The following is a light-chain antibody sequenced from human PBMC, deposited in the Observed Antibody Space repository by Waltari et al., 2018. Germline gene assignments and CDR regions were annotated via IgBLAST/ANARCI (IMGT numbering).Light chain of an antibody. V-gene: IGLV2-14*03. CDR2: EFV. CDR3: SSYTSSISYV. CDR1: RRDVGGYNA. Sequence: QSALTQPASVSGSPGQSITISCTGTRRDVGGYNAVSWYQQHPGKAPKLRIYEFVSRPSGVPNRFSGSKSGNTASLVISGLQADDEADYYCSSYTSSISYVFGTGTKVTVL. J-gene: IGLJ1*01.